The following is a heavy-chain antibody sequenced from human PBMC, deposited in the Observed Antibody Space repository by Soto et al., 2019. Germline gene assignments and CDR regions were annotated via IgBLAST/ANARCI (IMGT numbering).Heavy chain of an antibody. CDR2: IWYDGSNK. J-gene: IGHJ4*02. D-gene: IGHD1-26*01. CDR3: ARVFSGSRYTKKGGIDY. V-gene: IGHV3-33*01. CDR1: GFTFSSYG. Sequence: QVQLVESGGGVVQPGRSLRLSCAASGFTFSSYGMHWVRQAPGKGLEWVAVIWYDGSNKYYADSVKGRFTISRDNSKNTLYLQMNSLRAEDTAVYYCARVFSGSRYTKKGGIDYWGQGTLVTVSS.